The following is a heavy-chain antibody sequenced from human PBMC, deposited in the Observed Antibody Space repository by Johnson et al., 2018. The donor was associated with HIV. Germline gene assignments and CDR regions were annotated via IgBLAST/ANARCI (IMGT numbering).Heavy chain of an antibody. CDR2: ISYDGSYR. V-gene: IGHV3-30*14. D-gene: IGHD2-2*01. CDR1: GFTFSSYA. J-gene: IGHJ3*02. CDR3: ATGGGGSSTSCPGGAFDI. Sequence: VQLVESGGGVVQPGGSLRLSCAASGFTFSSYAMHWVRQAPGKGLEWVAVISYDGSYRYYADSVKGRFTISRDNSKNTLYLQMNSLRAEDTAVYYCATGGGGSSTSCPGGAFDIWGQGTMVTVSS.